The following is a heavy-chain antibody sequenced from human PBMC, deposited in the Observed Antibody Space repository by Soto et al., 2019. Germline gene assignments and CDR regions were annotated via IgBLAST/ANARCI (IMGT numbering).Heavy chain of an antibody. CDR3: ARGLRGIIAARAGAFDI. D-gene: IGHD6-6*01. Sequence: SETLSLTCAVYGGSFSGYYWSWIRQPPGKGLEWIGEINHSGSTNYNPSLKSRVTISVDTSKNQFSLKLSSVTAADTAVYYCARGLRGIIAARAGAFDIWGQGTMVTVSS. CDR2: INHSGST. CDR1: GGSFSGYY. V-gene: IGHV4-34*01. J-gene: IGHJ3*02.